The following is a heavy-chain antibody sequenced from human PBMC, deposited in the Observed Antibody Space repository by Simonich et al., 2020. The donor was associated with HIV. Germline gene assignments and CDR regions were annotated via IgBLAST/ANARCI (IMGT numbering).Heavy chain of an antibody. Sequence: QVQLVESGGGVVQPGMSLILSCAASGFTFSSYAMHWVRQAPGKELEWVAVISYDGSNKYYADSVKGRFTISRDNSKNTLYLQMNSLRAEDTAVYYCASGGSISSVWADDYWGQGTLVTVSS. D-gene: IGHD3-16*01. J-gene: IGHJ4*02. V-gene: IGHV3-30*07. CDR1: GFTFSSYA. CDR2: ISYDGSNK. CDR3: ASGGSISSVWADDY.